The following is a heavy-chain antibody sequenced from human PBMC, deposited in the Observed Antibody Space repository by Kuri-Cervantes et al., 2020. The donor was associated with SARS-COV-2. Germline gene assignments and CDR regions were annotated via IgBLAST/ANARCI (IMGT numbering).Heavy chain of an antibody. CDR1: GGSISSGSYY. J-gene: IGHJ4*02. CDR3: ARGGRTRNSYYFDY. V-gene: IGHV4-61*02. D-gene: IGHD3-10*01. Sequence: LRLSCTVSGGSISSGSYYWSWIRQPAGKGLGWIGRIYTSGSTNYNPSLKSRVTISVDTSKNQFSLKLSSVTAADTAVYYCARGGRTRNSYYFDYWGQGTLVTVSS. CDR2: IYTSGST.